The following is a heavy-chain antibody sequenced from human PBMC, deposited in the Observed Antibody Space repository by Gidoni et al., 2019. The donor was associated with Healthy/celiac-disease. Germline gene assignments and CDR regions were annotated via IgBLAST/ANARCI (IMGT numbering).Heavy chain of an antibody. CDR1: GFTFSSYG. CDR3: ARAGWNGATFDY. V-gene: IGHV3-33*01. J-gene: IGHJ4*02. Sequence: QVQLVESGGGVVQPGRSLRLSCAASGFTFSSYGMHWVRQAPGKGLEWVAVIWYDGSNKYYADSVKGRFTISRDNSKNTLYLQMNSLRAEDTAVYYCARAGWNGATFDYWGQGTLVTVSS. D-gene: IGHD1-1*01. CDR2: IWYDGSNK.